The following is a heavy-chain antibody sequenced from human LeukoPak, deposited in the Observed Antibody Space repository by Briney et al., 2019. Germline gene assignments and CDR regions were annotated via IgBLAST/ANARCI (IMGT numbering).Heavy chain of an antibody. CDR2: VYYSGST. CDR1: GGSLSSYY. Sequence: SETLSLTCTVSGGSLSSYYWCWLRQPPPTGLEWIGYVYYSGSTNYNPSLTIRVTISVDMSKNQFSLTLSSVTAADTAVYYCPMGGGLGIVDFWGQGTLVTVSS. D-gene: IGHD7-27*01. V-gene: IGHV4-59*08. J-gene: IGHJ4*02. CDR3: PMGGGLGIVDF.